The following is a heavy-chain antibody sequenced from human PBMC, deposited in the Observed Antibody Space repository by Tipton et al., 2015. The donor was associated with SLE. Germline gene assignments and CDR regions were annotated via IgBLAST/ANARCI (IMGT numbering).Heavy chain of an antibody. Sequence: TLSLTCTVSGDSFSSGSSSWNWVRQPAGKGLEWIGLIYNSGITNYNPSLQSRVTISMDTSKNLFSLRLSSVTAADTAVYYCARALWVDKDIAEVPPAIRVRAFDIWGQGTMVTVSS. D-gene: IGHD2-2*01. J-gene: IGHJ3*02. CDR2: IYNSGIT. V-gene: IGHV4-61*10. CDR3: ARALWVDKDIAEVPPAIRVRAFDI. CDR1: GDSFSSGSSS.